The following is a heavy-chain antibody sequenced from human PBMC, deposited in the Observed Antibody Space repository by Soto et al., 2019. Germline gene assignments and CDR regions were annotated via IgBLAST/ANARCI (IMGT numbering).Heavy chain of an antibody. Sequence: HPGGSLRLSCAASGFTFSSYSMNWVRQAPGKGLEWVSAISGSGGSTYYADSVKGRFTISRDNSKNTLYLQMNSLRAEDTAVYYCAKGSGPDYGDYPLPDYYMDVWGKGTTVTVSS. CDR1: GFTFSSYS. D-gene: IGHD4-17*01. J-gene: IGHJ6*03. CDR2: ISGSGGST. CDR3: AKGSGPDYGDYPLPDYYMDV. V-gene: IGHV3-23*01.